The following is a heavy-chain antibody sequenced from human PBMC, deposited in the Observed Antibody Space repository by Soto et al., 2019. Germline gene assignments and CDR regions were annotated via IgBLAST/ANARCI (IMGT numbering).Heavy chain of an antibody. D-gene: IGHD3-9*01. J-gene: IGHJ5*02. CDR1: GGPLSSGSYY. Sequence: SETLSLTCTVSGGPLSSGSYYWSWIRQSPGQGLEWIGYIYYSGTTKYNPSLKSRVSISVDTSKNQFSLRLTSLSAADTAVYYCARAASPYVDLLSASHPWGQGTLVTVSS. V-gene: IGHV4-61*01. CDR3: ARAASPYVDLLSASHP. CDR2: IYYSGTT.